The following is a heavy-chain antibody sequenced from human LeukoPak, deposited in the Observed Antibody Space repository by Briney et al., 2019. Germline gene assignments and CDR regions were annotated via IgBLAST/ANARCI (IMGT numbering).Heavy chain of an antibody. J-gene: IGHJ3*02. Sequence: ASVKVSCKASGGTFSSYAISWVRQATGRGLEWMGWMNPNSGNTGYAQKFQGRVTMTRNTSISTAYMELSSLRSEDTAVYYCALYYYDSSGYSFGTWGQGTMVTVSS. CDR2: MNPNSGNT. D-gene: IGHD3-22*01. CDR3: ALYYYDSSGYSFGT. V-gene: IGHV1-8*02. CDR1: GGTFSSYA.